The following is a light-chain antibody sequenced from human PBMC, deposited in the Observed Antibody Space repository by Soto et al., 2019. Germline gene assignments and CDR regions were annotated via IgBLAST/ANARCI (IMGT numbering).Light chain of an antibody. CDR3: QQYGSSPIT. CDR1: QSVSNNY. CDR2: DAY. Sequence: EIVLTQSPGTLSLSPGERATLSCRASQSVSNNYLAWYQQKPGQAPRLLIYDAYNRATGIPPRFSGSGSGTDFTLTISRLEPEDFAVYYCQQYGSSPITFGQGTRLGIK. J-gene: IGKJ5*01. V-gene: IGKV3-20*01.